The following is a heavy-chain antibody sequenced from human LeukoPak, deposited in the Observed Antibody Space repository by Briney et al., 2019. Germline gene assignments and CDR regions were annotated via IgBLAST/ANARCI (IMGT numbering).Heavy chain of an antibody. Sequence: GGSLRLSCAASGFAFSSYGMSWVRQAPGKGLEWVSAISGSGGSTYYADSVKGRFTISRDNSKNTLYLQMNSLRSEDTAVYYCARGSTPSYYYDSSGHFDYWGRGTLVTVSS. CDR2: ISGSGGST. V-gene: IGHV3-23*01. J-gene: IGHJ4*02. D-gene: IGHD3-22*01. CDR1: GFAFSSYG. CDR3: ARGSTPSYYYDSSGHFDY.